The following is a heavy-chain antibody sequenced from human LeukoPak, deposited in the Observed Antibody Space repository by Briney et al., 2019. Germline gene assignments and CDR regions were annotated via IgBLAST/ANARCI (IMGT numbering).Heavy chain of an antibody. V-gene: IGHV1-2*02. CDR3: AREFSSKLEWLAYVTGDDAFDV. CDR2: VNPKTGGT. Sequence: ASVKVSFKAFGYSFTGYHLHGVRQAPRQGLDWMGWVNPKTGGTNYARKLQGRVTMTRDTSINTVNMELSRLTSDDTRVYYCAREFSSKLEWLAYVTGDDAFDVWGQGTMITVS. CDR1: GYSFTGYH. J-gene: IGHJ3*01. D-gene: IGHD3-3*01.